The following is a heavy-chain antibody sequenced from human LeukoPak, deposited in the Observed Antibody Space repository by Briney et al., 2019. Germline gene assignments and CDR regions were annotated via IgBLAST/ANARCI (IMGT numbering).Heavy chain of an antibody. J-gene: IGHJ4*02. D-gene: IGHD3-3*01. Sequence: GGSLRLSCAASGFTFSSYWMSWVRQAPVKGLEWVANIKQDGSEKYYVDSVKGRFTISRDNAKNSLYLQMNSLRAEDTAVYYCARDLPLWDFWSGYSYYFDYWGQGTLVTVSS. CDR1: GFTFSSYW. CDR2: IKQDGSEK. V-gene: IGHV3-7*01. CDR3: ARDLPLWDFWSGYSYYFDY.